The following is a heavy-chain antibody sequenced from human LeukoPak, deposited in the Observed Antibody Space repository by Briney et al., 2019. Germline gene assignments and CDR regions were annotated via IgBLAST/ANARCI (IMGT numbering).Heavy chain of an antibody. CDR2: IYYSGST. V-gene: IGHV4-59*01. CDR3: ARDPIPGTPSGYSSGWRKAYGMDV. J-gene: IGHJ6*02. Sequence: SETLSLTCTVSGGSISSYYWSWIRQPPGKGLEWIGYIYYSGSTNYNPSLKSRVTMSVDTSKNQFSLKLSSVTAADTAVYYCARDPIPGTPSGYSSGWRKAYGMDVWGQGTTVTVSS. CDR1: GGSISSYY. D-gene: IGHD6-19*01.